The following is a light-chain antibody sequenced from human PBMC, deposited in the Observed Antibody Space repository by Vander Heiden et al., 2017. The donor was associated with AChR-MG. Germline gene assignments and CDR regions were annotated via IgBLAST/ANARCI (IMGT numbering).Light chain of an antibody. V-gene: IGKV3-20*01. CDR3: QQFGSSSYT. Sequence: EIVLTQSPGTLSLSPGERATLSCRASQTVSSSYLAWYQQKPGQAPRLLIYDASRRATGIPDRFSGSGSETDFTLTISRLEPEDFAVYFCQQFGSSSYTFGQGTRLEIK. J-gene: IGKJ2*01. CDR1: QTVSSSY. CDR2: DAS.